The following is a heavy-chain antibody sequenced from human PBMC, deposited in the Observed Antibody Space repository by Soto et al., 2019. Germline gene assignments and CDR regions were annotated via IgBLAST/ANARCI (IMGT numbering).Heavy chain of an antibody. D-gene: IGHD3-16*01. CDR2: IYSDDDK. CDR3: AHHKRGRGGDY. CDR1: GFSLGTSEVS. V-gene: IGHV2-5*02. Sequence: QITLKESGPTLVKPTQTLTLTCTFSGFSLGTSEVSVGWIRQPPRKALEWLALIYSDDDKRYSPSLESRLTXTXXTSQHQVVLTMTNMDPVDTATYYCAHHKRGRGGDYWGQGTLVTVSS. J-gene: IGHJ4*02.